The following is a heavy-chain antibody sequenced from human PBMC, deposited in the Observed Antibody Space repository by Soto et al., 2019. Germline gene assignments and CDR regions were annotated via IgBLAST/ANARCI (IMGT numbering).Heavy chain of an antibody. CDR1: GYSFTSYW. CDR2: IDPSDSYT. V-gene: IGHV5-10-1*01. Sequence: PGESLKISCKGSGYSFTSYWISWVRQMPGKGLEWMGRIDPSDSYTNYSPSFQGHVTISADKSISTAYLQWSSLKASDTAMYYCAEIHCSSTSCYHYYGMDVWGQGTTVTVSS. J-gene: IGHJ6*02. CDR3: AEIHCSSTSCYHYYGMDV. D-gene: IGHD2-2*01.